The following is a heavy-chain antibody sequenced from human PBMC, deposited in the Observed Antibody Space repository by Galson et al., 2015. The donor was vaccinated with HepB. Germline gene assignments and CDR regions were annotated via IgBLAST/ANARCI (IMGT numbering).Heavy chain of an antibody. Sequence: SLRLSCAASGFTFSSYTMHWVRQAPGKGLEWVAVISYDGNNKYYADSVKGRFTISRDISKNTVYLQMNSLRVEDTAVYYCATRSGASGWYSYFQHWGQGTLVTVSS. J-gene: IGHJ1*01. CDR2: ISYDGNNK. CDR1: GFTFSSYT. D-gene: IGHD6-19*01. CDR3: ATRSGASGWYSYFQH. V-gene: IGHV3-30*04.